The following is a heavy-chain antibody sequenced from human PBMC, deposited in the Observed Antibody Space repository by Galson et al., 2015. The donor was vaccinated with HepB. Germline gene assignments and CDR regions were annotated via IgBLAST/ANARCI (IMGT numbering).Heavy chain of an antibody. CDR1: GYTFTSYY. D-gene: IGHD3-10*01. CDR2: INPSGGST. J-gene: IGHJ2*01. CDR3: ARDFGAHWVGPYWYFDL. Sequence: SVKVSCKASGYTFTSYYMHWVRQAPGQGLEWMGVINPSGGSTSYAQKFQGRVTMTRDTSTSTVYMELSSLRSEDTAVYYCARDFGAHWVGPYWYFDLWGRGTLVTVSS. V-gene: IGHV1-46*01.